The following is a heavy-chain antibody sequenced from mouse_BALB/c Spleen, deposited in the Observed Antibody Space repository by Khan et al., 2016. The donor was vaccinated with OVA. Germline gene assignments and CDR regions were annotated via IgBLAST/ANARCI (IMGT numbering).Heavy chain of an antibody. CDR2: ISYSGST. Sequence: EVQLQESGPGLVKPSQSLSLTCTVTGYSITSDYAWNWLRQFPGNKLEWMGYISYSGSTSYNPSLKSRISITRDTSKNQFFLQLNSVTTEDTVTYYCARSIMANWGQGTTLTVAS. V-gene: IGHV3-2*02. J-gene: IGHJ2*01. CDR3: ARSIMAN. CDR1: GYSITSDYA.